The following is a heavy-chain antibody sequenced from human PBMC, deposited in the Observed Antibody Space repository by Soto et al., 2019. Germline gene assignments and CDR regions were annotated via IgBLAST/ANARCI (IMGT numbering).Heavy chain of an antibody. J-gene: IGHJ6*02. Sequence: SVKVSCKASGCTFSSYAISWVRQAPGQGLEWMGGIIPIFGTANYAQKFQGRVTITADESTSTAYMELSSLRSEDTAVYYCARVWVPLMSANTYYYGMDVWGQGTTVTVSS. CDR1: GCTFSSYA. CDR2: IIPIFGTA. CDR3: ARVWVPLMSANTYYYGMDV. D-gene: IGHD1-26*01. V-gene: IGHV1-69*13.